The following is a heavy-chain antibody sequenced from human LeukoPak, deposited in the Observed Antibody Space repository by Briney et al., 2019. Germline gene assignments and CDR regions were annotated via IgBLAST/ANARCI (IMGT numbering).Heavy chain of an antibody. Sequence: ASVKVSCKASGYTFTSYGISWVRQAPGQGLGWMGWISAYNGNTNYAQKLQGRVTMTTDTSTSTAYMELRSLRSDDTAVYYCATSPTYYYDSSGYSAFDIWGQGTMVTVSS. CDR2: ISAYNGNT. J-gene: IGHJ3*02. D-gene: IGHD3-22*01. V-gene: IGHV1-18*01. CDR3: ATSPTYYYDSSGYSAFDI. CDR1: GYTFTSYG.